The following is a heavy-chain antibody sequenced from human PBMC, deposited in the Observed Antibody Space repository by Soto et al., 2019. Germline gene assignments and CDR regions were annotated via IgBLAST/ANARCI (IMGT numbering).Heavy chain of an antibody. V-gene: IGHV3-23*01. J-gene: IGHJ6*02. Sequence: GSLRLSCAASGFTFSSYAMSWVRQAPGKGLEWVSAISGSGGSTYYADSVKGRFTISRDNSKNTLYLQMNSLRAEDTAVYYCAKWYYGSGSYYTHGMDVWGQGTTVTVSS. CDR1: GFTFSSYA. D-gene: IGHD3-10*01. CDR3: AKWYYGSGSYYTHGMDV. CDR2: ISGSGGST.